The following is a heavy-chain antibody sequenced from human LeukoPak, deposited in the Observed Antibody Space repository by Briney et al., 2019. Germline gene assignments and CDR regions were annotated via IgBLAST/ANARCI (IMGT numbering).Heavy chain of an antibody. CDR1: GGSLSSTNYY. Sequence: SETLSLTCTVSGGSLSSTNYYWSWIRQPAGKGLEWIGRVYTSGSTNYNPSLKSRVTMSIDTSKNQFSLKLSSVTAADTAVYYCARDQPAAALDYWGQGTLVTVSS. J-gene: IGHJ4*02. V-gene: IGHV4-61*02. CDR3: ARDQPAAALDY. CDR2: VYTSGST. D-gene: IGHD6-13*01.